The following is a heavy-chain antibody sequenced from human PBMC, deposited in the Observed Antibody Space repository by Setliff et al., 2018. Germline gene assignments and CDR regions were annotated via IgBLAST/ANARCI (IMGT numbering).Heavy chain of an antibody. CDR2: IYYSGST. CDR3: ARRPTGPGAPFDI. Sequence: SETLSLTCTVSGGSISSGGYYWSWIRQHPGKGLEWIGYIYYSGSTYYNPSLKSRVTISVDTSKNQFSLKLSSVTAADTALYFCARRPTGPGAPFDIWGHGTMVTVS. D-gene: IGHD3-10*01. V-gene: IGHV4-31*03. CDR1: GGSISSGGYY. J-gene: IGHJ3*02.